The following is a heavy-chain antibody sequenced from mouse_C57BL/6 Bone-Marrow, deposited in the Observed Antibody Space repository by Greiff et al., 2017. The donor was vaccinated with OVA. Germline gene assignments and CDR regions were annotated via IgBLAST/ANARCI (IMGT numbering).Heavy chain of an antibody. CDR1: GYTFTGYW. Sequence: QVQLKQSGAELMKPGASVKLSCKATGYTFTGYWIEWVKQRPGHGLEWIGGILPGSGSTNYTEKFKGKATFTADTSSNTAYMQLSSLTTDDSAIYYCAFFITTVVATSDYWGQGTTLTVSS. D-gene: IGHD1-1*01. CDR2: ILPGSGST. J-gene: IGHJ2*01. CDR3: AFFITTVVATSDY. V-gene: IGHV1-9*01.